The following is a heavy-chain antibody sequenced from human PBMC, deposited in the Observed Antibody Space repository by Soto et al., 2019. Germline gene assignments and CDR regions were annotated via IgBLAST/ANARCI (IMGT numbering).Heavy chain of an antibody. D-gene: IGHD3-10*01. J-gene: IGHJ4*02. CDR1: AGSLDRSNYY. V-gene: IGHV4-39*01. Sequence: SETLSLTCNVCAGSLDRSNYYWGWLRQPQGKGLEWIGTTYYNGNAYYNPSLRSRVSMSVDTSKNQFSLKHISVTAADTAVYYCARHFVAVVIKGWGYWGQGKLVTVSS. CDR3: ARHFVAVVIKGWGY. CDR2: TYYNGNA.